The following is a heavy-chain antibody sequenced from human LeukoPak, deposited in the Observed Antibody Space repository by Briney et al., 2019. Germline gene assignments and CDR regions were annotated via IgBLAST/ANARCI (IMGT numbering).Heavy chain of an antibody. V-gene: IGHV4-59*01. CDR3: ARDDGGYFDH. CDR2: IYYSGST. Sequence: MTSETLSLTCTVSGGSISSYYWSWIRQPPGKGLEWIGYIYYSGSTNYNPSLKSRVTISVDTSKNQFSLKLSSVAAADTAVYYCARDDGGYFDHWGQGTLVTVSS. CDR1: GGSISSYY. J-gene: IGHJ4*02.